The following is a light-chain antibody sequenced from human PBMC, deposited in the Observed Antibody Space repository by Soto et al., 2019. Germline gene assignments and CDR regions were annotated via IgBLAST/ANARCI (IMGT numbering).Light chain of an antibody. V-gene: IGLV2-11*01. CDR2: DVT. J-gene: IGLJ1*01. CDR3: YSYAGSYTFYV. Sequence: QSVLTQPPSVSGSPGQSVTISCTGTSSDVGGYNYVSWYQQHPGKAPKLMIYDVTKRPSGVPDRFSGSKSGSTASLTISGLQAEDEADYYCYSYAGSYTFYVFGTGTKVTVL. CDR1: SSDVGGYNY.